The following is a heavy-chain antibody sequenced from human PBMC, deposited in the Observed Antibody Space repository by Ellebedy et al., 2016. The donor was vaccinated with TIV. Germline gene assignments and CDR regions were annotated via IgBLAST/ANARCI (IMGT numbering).Heavy chain of an antibody. Sequence: GESLKISXAASGFTFSSYAMSWVRQAPGKGLEWVSAISGSGGSTYYADSVKGRFTISRDNSKNTLYLQMNSLRAEDTAVYYYAKDSGSFWSGYTFDYWGQGTLVTVSS. J-gene: IGHJ4*02. V-gene: IGHV3-23*01. CDR1: GFTFSSYA. CDR3: AKDSGSFWSGYTFDY. D-gene: IGHD3-3*01. CDR2: ISGSGGST.